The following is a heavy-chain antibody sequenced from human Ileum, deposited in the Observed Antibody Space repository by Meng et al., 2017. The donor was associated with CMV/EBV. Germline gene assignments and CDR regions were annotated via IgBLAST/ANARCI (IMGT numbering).Heavy chain of an antibody. Sequence: ASEFTFSDHWMHWVRQAPGKGLVWVSRIKSDGSVTNYADSVKGRFTVSRDNAKNTLYLQMNSLRVEDTAVYYCARGPSGSNYFSGDYWGQGILVTVSS. D-gene: IGHD2/OR15-2a*01. CDR2: IKSDGSVT. J-gene: IGHJ4*02. CDR1: EFTFSDHW. CDR3: ARGPSGSNYFSGDY. V-gene: IGHV3-74*01.